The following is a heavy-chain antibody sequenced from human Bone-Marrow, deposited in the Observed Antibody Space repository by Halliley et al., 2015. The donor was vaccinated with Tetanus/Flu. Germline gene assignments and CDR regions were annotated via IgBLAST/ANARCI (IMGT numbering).Heavy chain of an antibody. CDR2: IRANNGDT. J-gene: IGHJ5*02. V-gene: IGHV1-18*01. CDR1: GNTFTNYG. CDR3: ATRDA. Sequence: QMQLVQSGVGVKKPGASVKVSCKASGNTFTNYGVIWVRQAPGQGLDWMGRIRANNGDTHYTQSLQGRATMTTDTSTNTAYMELRSLRFDDTAVYYCATRDAWGQGTLVTVSS.